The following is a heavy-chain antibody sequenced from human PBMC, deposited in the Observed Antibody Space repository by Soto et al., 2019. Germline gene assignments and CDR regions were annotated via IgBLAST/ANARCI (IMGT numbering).Heavy chain of an antibody. J-gene: IGHJ5*02. Sequence: PSETLSLTCTVSGDSISSRSHYWNWIRQVPGKGLEFIGYIFYTGVTYYNPSLRGRVSMSTDTSKNQFSLNLRSVTAADTAIYYCAREGRHSGGMRESCFDPWGQGTLVTVSS. D-gene: IGHD3-10*01. CDR1: GDSISSRSHY. V-gene: IGHV4-31*03. CDR2: IFYTGVT. CDR3: AREGRHSGGMRESCFDP.